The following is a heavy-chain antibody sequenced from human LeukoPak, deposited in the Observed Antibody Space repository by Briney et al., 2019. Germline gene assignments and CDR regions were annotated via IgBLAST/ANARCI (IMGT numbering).Heavy chain of an antibody. CDR1: GFTFSSYW. Sequence: GGSLRLSCAASGFTFSSYWMSWVRQAPGKGLEWVANIKQDGSEKYYVDSVKGRFTISRDNAKNSLYLQMNSLRAEDTAVYYCARSRGDYERGYFDYWGQGTLVTVSS. J-gene: IGHJ4*02. V-gene: IGHV3-7*01. CDR2: IKQDGSEK. CDR3: ARSRGDYERGYFDY. D-gene: IGHD4-17*01.